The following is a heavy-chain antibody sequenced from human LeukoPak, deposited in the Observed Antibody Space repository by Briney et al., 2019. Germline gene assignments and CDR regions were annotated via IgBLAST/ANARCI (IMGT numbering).Heavy chain of an antibody. CDR3: ARVPAARVYAIPHNWSDP. CDR1: GYSISSGYY. CDR2: IYHSGST. D-gene: IGHD2-8*01. J-gene: IGHJ5*02. Sequence: SETLSLTCTVSGYSISSGYYWGWIRQPPGKGLEWIGSIYHSGSTYYNPSLKSRVTISVDTSKNQFSLKLSSVTAADTAVYYCARVPAARVYAIPHNWSDPWGQGTLVTVSS. V-gene: IGHV4-38-2*02.